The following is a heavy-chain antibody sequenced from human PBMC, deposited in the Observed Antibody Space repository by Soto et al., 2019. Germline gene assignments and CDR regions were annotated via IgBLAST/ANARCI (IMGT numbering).Heavy chain of an antibody. CDR2: IKQDGSEK. D-gene: IGHD5-12*01. J-gene: IGHJ4*02. CDR3: SRSRDGYNSLDY. Sequence: GSLRLSCAASGFTFSSYWMSWVRQAPGKGLEWVANIKQDGSEKYYVDSVKGRFTISRDNAKNSLYLQMNSLRAEDTAVYYFSRSRDGYNSLDYWGQGTLVTVSS. CDR1: GFTFSSYW. V-gene: IGHV3-7*03.